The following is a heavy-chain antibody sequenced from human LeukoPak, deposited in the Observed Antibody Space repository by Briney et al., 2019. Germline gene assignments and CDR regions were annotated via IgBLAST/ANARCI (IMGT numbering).Heavy chain of an antibody. CDR2: IEQDGSEK. CDR1: GFTFSSYW. J-gene: IGHJ6*02. CDR3: AREGSMATILSLGYYYYGMDV. V-gene: IGHV3-7*01. Sequence: PGGSLRLSCAASGFTFSSYWMSWVRQAPGKGLEWVANIEQDGSEKYYVDSVKGRFTISRDNAKNSLYLQMNSLRAEDTAVYYCAREGSMATILSLGYYYYGMDVWGQGTTVTVSS. D-gene: IGHD5-24*01.